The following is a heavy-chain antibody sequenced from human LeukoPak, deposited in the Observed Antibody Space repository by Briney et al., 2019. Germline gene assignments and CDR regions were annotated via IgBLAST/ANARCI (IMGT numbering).Heavy chain of an antibody. CDR3: ARRIYSGSSDHLDY. V-gene: IGHV1-2*02. J-gene: IGHJ4*02. Sequence: ASVKVSCKASGYTFTAYYIHWVRQAPGQGLEWMGWINPNSGGTNYAQKFQGRVTMTRDTSISTAYMELSRLRSDDTAVYYCARRIYSGSSDHLDYWGQGTLVTVSS. CDR2: INPNSGGT. CDR1: GYTFTAYY. D-gene: IGHD1-26*01.